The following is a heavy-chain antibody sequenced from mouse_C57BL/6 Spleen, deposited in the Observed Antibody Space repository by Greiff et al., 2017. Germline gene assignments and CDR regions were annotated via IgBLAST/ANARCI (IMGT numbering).Heavy chain of an antibody. CDR2: IYPGSGST. Sequence: VKLVESGAELVKPGASVKMSCKASGYTFTSYWITWVKQRPGQGLEWIGDIYPGSGSTNYNEKFKSKATLTVDTSSSTAYMQLSSLTSEDSAVYYCARGGLTYYFDYWGQGTTLTVSS. CDR1: GYTFTSYW. V-gene: IGHV1-55*01. CDR3: ARGGLTYYFDY. J-gene: IGHJ2*01. D-gene: IGHD3-1*01.